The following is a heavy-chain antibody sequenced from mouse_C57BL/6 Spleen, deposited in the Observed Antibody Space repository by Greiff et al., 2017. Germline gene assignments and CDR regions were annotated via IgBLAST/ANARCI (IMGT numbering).Heavy chain of an antibody. CDR2: IYPRSGNT. J-gene: IGHJ2*01. D-gene: IGHD2-1*01. V-gene: IGHV1-81*01. CDR3: AREVGDGTLETYFDY. Sequence: QVQLQQSGAELARPGASVKLSCKASGYTFTSYGISWVKQRTGQGLEWIGEIYPRSGNTYYNEKFKGKATLTADKSSSTAYMELRSLTSEDSAVYFCAREVGDGTLETYFDYWGQGTTLTVSS. CDR1: GYTFTSYG.